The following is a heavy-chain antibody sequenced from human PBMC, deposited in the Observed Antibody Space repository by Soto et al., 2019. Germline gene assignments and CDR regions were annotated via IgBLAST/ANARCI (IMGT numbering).Heavy chain of an antibody. Sequence: GGSLRLSCAASGFTFSSYSMNWVRQAPGKGLEWVSSISSSSSYIYYADSVKGRFAISRDNAKNSLYLQMNSLRAEDTAVYYCARAGIAVAGSHWFDPWGQGTLVTVSS. CDR1: GFTFSSYS. CDR3: ARAGIAVAGSHWFDP. CDR2: ISSSSSYI. D-gene: IGHD6-19*01. J-gene: IGHJ5*02. V-gene: IGHV3-21*01.